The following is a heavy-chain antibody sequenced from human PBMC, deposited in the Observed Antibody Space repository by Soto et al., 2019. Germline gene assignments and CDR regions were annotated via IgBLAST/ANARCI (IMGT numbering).Heavy chain of an antibody. CDR2: INAGNGNT. J-gene: IGHJ6*02. V-gene: IGHV1-3*01. Sequence: QVHLVQSGAEVKKPGASVKVSCKASGYTFSRYGVHWVRLAPGQRLEWMGWINAGNGNTKYSQKFEGRVTITRDTSANTVYMEQSSLRSEDTAVYYCARGGDLGYNYYYGMDVWGQGTTVTVS. D-gene: IGHD6-25*01. CDR3: ARGGDLGYNYYYGMDV. CDR1: GYTFSRYG.